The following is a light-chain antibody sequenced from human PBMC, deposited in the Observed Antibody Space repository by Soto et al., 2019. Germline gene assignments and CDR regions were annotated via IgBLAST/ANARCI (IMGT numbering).Light chain of an antibody. CDR3: QQHFDSPIT. J-gene: IGKJ1*01. V-gene: IGKV1-9*01. CDR1: QVFSTS. Sequence: IQLTQSPSCLSPSPGDRATLTYRASQVFSTSLAWYQVKPGKAPKLLIYAASTLESWVPSRFSASVSGTEFSLTITRLKTEDLATYYCQQHFDSPITFGQGTKV. CDR2: AAS.